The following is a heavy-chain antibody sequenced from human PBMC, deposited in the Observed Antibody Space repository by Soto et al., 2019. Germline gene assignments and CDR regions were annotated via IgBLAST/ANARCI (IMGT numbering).Heavy chain of an antibody. V-gene: IGHV3-23*01. CDR2: ISGSGDRT. CDR1: GFTFSSYA. D-gene: IGHD3-22*01. J-gene: IGHJ4*02. Sequence: GGSLRLSCAASGFTFSSYAITWVRQAPGKGLEWVSVISGSGDRTYYADSVKGRFTISRDNSKNTLYLQMNSLRAEDTAVYYCAQKFYDSSGYWGQGTLVTVSS. CDR3: AQKFYDSSGY.